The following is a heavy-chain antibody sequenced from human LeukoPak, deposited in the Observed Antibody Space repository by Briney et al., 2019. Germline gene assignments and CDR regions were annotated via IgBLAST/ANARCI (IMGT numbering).Heavy chain of an antibody. J-gene: IGHJ5*02. V-gene: IGHV3-53*01. D-gene: IGHD1-26*01. CDR1: GFTVSSNY. CDR2: IYSGGST. Sequence: GGSLRLSCAASGFTVSSNYMSWVRQAPGKGQEWVSVIYSGGSTYYADSVKGRFTISRDNSKNTLYLQMNSLRAEDAAVYYCARSHYENPGSLWFDPWGQGTLVTVSS. CDR3: ARSHYENPGSLWFDP.